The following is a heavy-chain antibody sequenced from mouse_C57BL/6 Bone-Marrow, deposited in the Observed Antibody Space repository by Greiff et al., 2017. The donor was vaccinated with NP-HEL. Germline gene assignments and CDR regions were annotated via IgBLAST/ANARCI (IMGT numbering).Heavy chain of an antibody. CDR3: SEDSAVYYCALGSTEAWFAY. V-gene: IGHV1-87*01. D-gene: IGHD1-1*02. CDR2: GQGLEWIG. J-gene: IGHJ3*01. CDR1: YTFSRRVH. Sequence: VQLQQSGPELARPWASVKISCQAFYTFSRRVHFAIRDTNSWLQWVKQRPGQGLEWIGAIYPGYGDTSSNQKFKGKATLTADKSTSEAYMQLSSLTSEDSAVYYCALGSTEAWFAYWGKGTLVTVSA.